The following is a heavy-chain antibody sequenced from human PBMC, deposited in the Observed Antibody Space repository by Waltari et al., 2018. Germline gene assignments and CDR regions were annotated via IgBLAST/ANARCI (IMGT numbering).Heavy chain of an antibody. D-gene: IGHD3-10*01. V-gene: IGHV3-23*04. CDR1: GFTFSSYD. J-gene: IGHJ4*02. CDR3: ARDQKKWLGGMLGDY. Sequence: EVKQVEYGGSLVKPGGSLRLSCAASGFTFSSYDMSWVRPAPGKGLYLVSAISGSGGSTYYADSVKGRFTISRDNSKNSLYLQLNSLRAEDTAVYYCARDQKKWLGGMLGDYWGQGTLVTVSS. CDR2: ISGSGGST.